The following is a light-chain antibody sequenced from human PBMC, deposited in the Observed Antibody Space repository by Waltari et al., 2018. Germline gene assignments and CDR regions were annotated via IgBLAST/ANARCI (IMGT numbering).Light chain of an antibody. CDR3: CSYVGLGTYV. J-gene: IGLJ1*01. CDR1: RRDVGNYNL. CDR2: EVT. V-gene: IGLV2-23*02. Sequence: QSGLTPPASASGSPGQSIPIPCNGTRRDVGNYNLVSWYRQHPGKAPKLLIYEVTKRASGTSDRFSASKSGNTASLTISGLQAQEDEADYYCCSYVGLGTYVFGTGTKVTV.